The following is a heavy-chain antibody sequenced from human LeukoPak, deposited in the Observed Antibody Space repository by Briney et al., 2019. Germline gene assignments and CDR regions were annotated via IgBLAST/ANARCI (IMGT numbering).Heavy chain of an antibody. V-gene: IGHV3-48*04. J-gene: IGHJ4*02. D-gene: IGHD3-16*01. CDR3: ARDEARPGRTHLGY. CDR2: ISSSSSTI. Sequence: GGSLRLSCAASGFTFSSYSMNWVRQAPGKGLEWVSYISSSSSTIYYADSVKGRFTISRDNAKNSLYLQMNSLRAEDTAVYYCARDEARPGRTHLGYWGQGTLVTVSS. CDR1: GFTFSSYS.